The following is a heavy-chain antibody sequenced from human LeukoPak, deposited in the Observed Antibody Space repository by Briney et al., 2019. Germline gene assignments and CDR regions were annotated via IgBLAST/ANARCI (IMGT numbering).Heavy chain of an antibody. CDR3: ARIEGSTFDY. CDR1: GYTFTSYW. J-gene: IGHJ4*02. V-gene: IGHV5-51*01. CDR2: IYPGDSKS. Sequence: GESLMISCKGSGYTFTSYWIGWVRQMPGKGLEWMGIIYPGDSKSKYNPSLQGQVTISADKSISTAYLQWSSLKASDTAIYYCARIEGSTFDYWGQGTLVTVSS.